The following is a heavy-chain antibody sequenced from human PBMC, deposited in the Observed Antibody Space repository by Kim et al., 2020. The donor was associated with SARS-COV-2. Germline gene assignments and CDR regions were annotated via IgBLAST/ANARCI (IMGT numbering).Heavy chain of an antibody. J-gene: IGHJ4*01. D-gene: IGHD5-18*01. CDR1: GFTFSSYA. Sequence: GGSLRLSCAASGFTFSSYAMHWVRQAPGKGLEWVAVISYDGSNKYYADSVKGRFTISRDNSKNTLYLQMNSLRAEDTAVYYCARGGPYVDTAMALDYWG. CDR2: ISYDGSNK. CDR3: ARGGPYVDTAMALDY. V-gene: IGHV3-30*04.